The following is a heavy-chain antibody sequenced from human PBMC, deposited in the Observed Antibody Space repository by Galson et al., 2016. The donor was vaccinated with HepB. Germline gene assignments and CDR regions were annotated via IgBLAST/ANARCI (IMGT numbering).Heavy chain of an antibody. V-gene: IGHV3-23*01. CDR3: AKGEGAYCAGDCYHLDY. Sequence: SLRLSCAASGFTFSSHAMTWVRQAPGKGLEWVSTISGSGGSRNHADSVRGRFTISRDNSKNTVDLQMNSLRPEDTAIYYCAKGEGAYCAGDCYHLDYWGQGTLVTVSS. CDR2: ISGSGGSR. CDR1: GFTFSSHA. J-gene: IGHJ4*02. D-gene: IGHD2-21*02.